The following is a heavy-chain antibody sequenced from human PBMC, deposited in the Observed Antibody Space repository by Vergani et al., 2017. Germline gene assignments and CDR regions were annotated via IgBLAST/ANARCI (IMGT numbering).Heavy chain of an antibody. J-gene: IGHJ1*01. V-gene: IGHV2-26*01. CDR1: GFSLSNARMG. D-gene: IGHD6-19*01. CDR2: SFSNDEK. Sequence: QVTLKESGPVLVKPTETLTLTCTVSGFSLSNARMGVSWIRQPPGKALEWLAHSFSNDEKSYSTSLKSRLTSSKDTSKSQVVLTMTNMDPVDTATYYCARISVSVAGTSEYFQHWGQGTLVTVSS. CDR3: ARISVSVAGTSEYFQH.